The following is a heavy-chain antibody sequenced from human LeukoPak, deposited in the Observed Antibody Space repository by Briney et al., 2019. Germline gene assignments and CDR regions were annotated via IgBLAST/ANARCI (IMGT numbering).Heavy chain of an antibody. Sequence: PSETLSLTCTVSGGSISSYYWSWIRQPPGKGLEWIGYIYYSGSTNYNPSLKSRVTISVDTSKNQFSLKLSSVTAADTAVDYCARDRVSSGYYYGYYGMDVWGQGTTVTVSS. V-gene: IGHV4-59*01. CDR2: IYYSGST. CDR1: GGSISSYY. D-gene: IGHD3-22*01. CDR3: ARDRVSSGYYYGYYGMDV. J-gene: IGHJ6*02.